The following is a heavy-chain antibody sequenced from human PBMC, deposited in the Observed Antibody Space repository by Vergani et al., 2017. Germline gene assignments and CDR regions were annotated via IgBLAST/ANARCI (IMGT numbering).Heavy chain of an antibody. Sequence: QVQLQESGPGLVKPSQTLSLTCAVSGGSISSGGYSWSWIRQPPGKGLVWIGYIYHSGSTYYNPSLKSRVTISVDRSKNHFSLKLSSVTAADTVVYYCARGVWVGEYYMDVWGKGTTVTVSS. V-gene: IGHV4-30-2*01. CDR1: GGSISSGGYS. CDR3: ARGVWVGEYYMDV. D-gene: IGHD3-10*01. CDR2: IYHSGST. J-gene: IGHJ6*03.